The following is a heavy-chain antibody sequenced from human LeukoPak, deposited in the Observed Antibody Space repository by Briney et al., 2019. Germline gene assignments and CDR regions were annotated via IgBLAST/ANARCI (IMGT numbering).Heavy chain of an antibody. CDR1: GFTFDEYA. CDR3: AKGPYSSGWAGKSHDFFYMDV. D-gene: IGHD6-19*01. V-gene: IGHV3-43D*03. J-gene: IGHJ6*03. CDR2: ITWDGSST. Sequence: GGSLRPSCAASGFTFDEYAMFWVRQAPGKGLEWVSLITWDGSSTYYAVSVKGRFTISRDNRKNSLYLQMNSLRADDTALYYCAKGPYSSGWAGKSHDFFYMDVWGRGTTVIVSS.